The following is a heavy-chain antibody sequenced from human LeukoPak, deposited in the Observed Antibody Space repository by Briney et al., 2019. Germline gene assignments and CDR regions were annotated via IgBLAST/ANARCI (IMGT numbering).Heavy chain of an antibody. CDR3: ARVRRITRTPCDDYYYMDV. V-gene: IGHV1-2*02. D-gene: IGHD1-20*01. Sequence: GASVKVSCKASGYTFTYYYFHWVRQAPGQGPEGMGWINPNCGCSNYAQKFQGRVSMTSDTSINTAYMELSKLTSDDTDVYYCARVRRITRTPCDDYYYMDVWGKGTTVTVSS. J-gene: IGHJ6*03. CDR2: INPNCGCS. CDR1: GYTFTYYY.